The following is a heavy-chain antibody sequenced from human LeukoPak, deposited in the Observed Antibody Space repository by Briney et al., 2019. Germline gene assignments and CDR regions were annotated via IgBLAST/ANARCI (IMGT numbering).Heavy chain of an antibody. Sequence: GGSLRLSCTASGFTFGDYAMSWVRQAPGKGLEWVGFIRSKAYGGTTEYAASVKGRFTISRDDSKSIAYLQMNSLKTGDTAVYYRTRDFDGVGAFDIWGQGTMVTVSS. CDR3: TRDFDGVGAFDI. V-gene: IGHV3-49*04. D-gene: IGHD2-15*01. CDR2: IRSKAYGGTT. J-gene: IGHJ3*02. CDR1: GFTFGDYA.